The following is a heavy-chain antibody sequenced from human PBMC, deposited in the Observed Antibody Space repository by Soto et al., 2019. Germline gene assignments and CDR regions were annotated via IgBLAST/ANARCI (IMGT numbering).Heavy chain of an antibody. V-gene: IGHV3-7*01. J-gene: IGHJ6*02. Sequence: VGFLRLSCAASGFTFSTYWMNWVRQAPGKGLEWVANIKQDGSEKYYVDSVKGRFAISRDNAKDSLFLQMNNLRAEDTAVYYCVRDWSTFWGMDVWGQGTTVTVSS. CDR3: VRDWSTFWGMDV. CDR2: IKQDGSEK. CDR1: GFTFSTYW.